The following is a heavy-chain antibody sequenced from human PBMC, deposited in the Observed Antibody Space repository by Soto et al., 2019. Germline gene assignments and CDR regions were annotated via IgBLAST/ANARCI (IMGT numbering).Heavy chain of an antibody. CDR1: GGTFSSYT. CDR3: AGLCSSTSCSPFDI. CDR2: IIPILGIA. Sequence: QVQLVQSGAEVKKPGSSVKVSCKASGGTFSSYTISWVRQAPGQGLEWMGRIIPILGIANYAQKFQGRVTITADKSTSTAYMELSSLRSEYTAVYYCAGLCSSTSCSPFDIWGQGTMVTVSS. J-gene: IGHJ3*02. D-gene: IGHD2-2*01. V-gene: IGHV1-69*02.